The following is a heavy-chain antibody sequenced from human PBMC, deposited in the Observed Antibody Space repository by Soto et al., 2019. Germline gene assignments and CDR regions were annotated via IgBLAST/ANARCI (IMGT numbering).Heavy chain of an antibody. CDR3: ARSYYDSSGYYYVPPYDAFDI. J-gene: IGHJ3*02. Sequence: QVQLQQWGAGLLKPSETLSLTCAVYGGSFSGYYWSWIRQPPGKGLEWIGEINHSGSTNYNPSLKRRVTVLVDTSENQFSLKLSSVTAEETAVYYCARSYYDSSGYYYVPPYDAFDIWGQGTMVTVSS. CDR2: INHSGST. V-gene: IGHV4-34*01. CDR1: GGSFSGYY. D-gene: IGHD3-22*01.